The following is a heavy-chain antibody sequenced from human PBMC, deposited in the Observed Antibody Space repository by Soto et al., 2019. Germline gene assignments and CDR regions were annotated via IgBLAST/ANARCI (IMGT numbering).Heavy chain of an antibody. Sequence: QVQLVESGGGVVQPGRSLRLSCVASGFTFGSFGIHWVRQAPGKGLEWVALVSYDGNNQYYADSVKGRFTISRDNSKTTVYLQVNSLRPEDTAVYYCAKFASGWDRYFYGMDVWGQGTTVTVSS. CDR3: AKFASGWDRYFYGMDV. CDR1: GFTFGSFG. V-gene: IGHV3-30*18. D-gene: IGHD6-19*01. J-gene: IGHJ6*02. CDR2: VSYDGNNQ.